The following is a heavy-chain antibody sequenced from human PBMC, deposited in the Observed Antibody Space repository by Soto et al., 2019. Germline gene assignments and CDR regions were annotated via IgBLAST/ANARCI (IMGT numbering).Heavy chain of an antibody. CDR1: GFTFSSYS. Sequence: PGGSLRLSCVASGFTFSSYSVNWVRQAPGMGLEWVSSISSANAYIYYSDSVKGRFTISRDNAKNSLFLQMSSLRAEDTAIYYCAKKVNSGPGSQYFDYWGQGTLVTVSS. CDR3: AKKVNSGPGSQYFDY. V-gene: IGHV3-21*01. CDR2: ISSANAYI. D-gene: IGHD3-10*01. J-gene: IGHJ4*02.